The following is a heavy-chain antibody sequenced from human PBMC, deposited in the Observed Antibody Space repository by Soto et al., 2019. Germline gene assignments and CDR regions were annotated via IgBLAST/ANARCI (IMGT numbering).Heavy chain of an antibody. CDR2: IYYSGST. D-gene: IGHD6-19*01. J-gene: IGHJ6*02. Sequence: SETLSLTCTASGGSITGYYWSWLRQPPGKGLEWIGYIYYSGSTNYNPSLKSRVTISVDTPKNQFSLKLGSVTAADTAVYYCARGFADSSGWYEVSDYYYYGMDVWGQGTTVTVSS. CDR1: GGSITGYY. CDR3: ARGFADSSGWYEVSDYYYYGMDV. V-gene: IGHV4-59*01.